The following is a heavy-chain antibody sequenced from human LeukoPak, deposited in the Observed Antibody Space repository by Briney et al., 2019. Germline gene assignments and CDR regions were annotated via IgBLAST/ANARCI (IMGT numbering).Heavy chain of an antibody. J-gene: IGHJ4*02. D-gene: IGHD4-17*01. CDR1: GYTFTGYY. Sequence: ASVKVSCKASGYTFTGYYMHWVRQAPGQGLEWMGRINPNSGGTNYAQKFQGRVTMTRDTSISTAYMELSRLRSDDTAVYYCASSAMTTVTTKGDYWGRGTLVTVSS. V-gene: IGHV1-2*06. CDR3: ASSAMTTVTTKGDY. CDR2: INPNSGGT.